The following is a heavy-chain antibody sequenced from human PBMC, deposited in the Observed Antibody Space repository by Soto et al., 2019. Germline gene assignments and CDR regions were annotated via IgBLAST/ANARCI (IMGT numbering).Heavy chain of an antibody. CDR2: ISGSGGST. CDR3: AKQLVAGGGYYFDY. D-gene: IGHD6-13*01. J-gene: IGHJ4*02. CDR1: GFTFSSYA. V-gene: IGHV3-23*01. Sequence: PGGSLRLSCAASGFTFSSYAMSWVRQAPGKGLEWVSAISGSGGSTYYADSVKGRFTISRGNSKNTLYLQMNSLRAEDTAVYYCAKQLVAGGGYYFDYWGQGTLVTVSS.